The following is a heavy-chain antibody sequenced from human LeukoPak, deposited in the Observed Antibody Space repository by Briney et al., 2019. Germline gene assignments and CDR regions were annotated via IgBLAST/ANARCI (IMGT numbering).Heavy chain of an antibody. J-gene: IGHJ4*02. Sequence: PGGSLRLSCAASGFTFSSYGMSWVRQAPGKGLEWVSGISGSGGNTYYADSVKGRFTISRDNSKNTLYLQMNSLRAEDTAVYYCAKDPERWLQLRLGFSDRGQGTLVTVSS. V-gene: IGHV3-23*01. CDR1: GFTFSSYG. CDR2: ISGSGGNT. D-gene: IGHD5-24*01. CDR3: AKDPERWLQLRLGFSD.